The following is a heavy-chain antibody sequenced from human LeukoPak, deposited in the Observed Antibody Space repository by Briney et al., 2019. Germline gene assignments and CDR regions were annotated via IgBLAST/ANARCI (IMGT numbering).Heavy chain of an antibody. V-gene: IGHV4-61*01. D-gene: IGHD2-15*01. J-gene: IGHJ5*02. CDR1: GYSISSGYY. CDR3: ARSTYCSGGSCSHNWFDP. Sequence: SETLSLTCTVSGYSISSGYYWGWIRQPPGKGLEWIGHIYYSGSTNYNRSLKSRVTISVDTSKNQFSLKLSSVTAADTAVYYCARSTYCSGGSCSHNWFDPWGQGTLVTVSS. CDR2: IYYSGST.